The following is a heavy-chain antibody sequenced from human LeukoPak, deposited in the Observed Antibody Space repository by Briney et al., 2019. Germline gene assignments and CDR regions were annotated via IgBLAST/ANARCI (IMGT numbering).Heavy chain of an antibody. V-gene: IGHV4-39*01. Sequence: PSETLSLTCTVSGDSIRRSSYYWGWIRQPPGKGLEWIGSIYYSGTTYYNPSLQSRVTISVDTSKNQFSLKVSSVTAADTAVYYCARASGWNGDYFDYWGQGTLVTVSS. CDR1: GDSIRRSSYY. J-gene: IGHJ4*02. CDR2: IYYSGTT. CDR3: ARASGWNGDYFDY. D-gene: IGHD6-19*01.